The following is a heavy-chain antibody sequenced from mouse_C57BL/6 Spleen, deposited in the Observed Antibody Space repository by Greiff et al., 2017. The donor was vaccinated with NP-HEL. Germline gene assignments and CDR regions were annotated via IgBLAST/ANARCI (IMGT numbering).Heavy chain of an antibody. D-gene: IGHD1-1*01. V-gene: IGHV5-16*01. Sequence: EVQLVESEGGLVQPGSSMKLSCTASGFTFSDYYMAWVRQVPDKGLEWVANINYDGSSTYYLDSLKSRFIISRDNAKNILYLQMSSLKSEDTATYYCGRVYYYDAMDYWGQGTSVTVAS. J-gene: IGHJ4*01. CDR1: GFTFSDYY. CDR3: GRVYYYDAMDY. CDR2: INYDGSST.